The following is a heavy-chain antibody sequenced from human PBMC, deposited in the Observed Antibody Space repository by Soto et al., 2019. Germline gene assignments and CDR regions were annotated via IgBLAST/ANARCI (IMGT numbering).Heavy chain of an antibody. Sequence: QVHLVQSGAEVKNPGASVKLYCKASGYTFSHYGIHWVRQAPGQRLEWMGWINAGNGNTKYSGKFQGRVTMTRDTSASTAYIELSSLRSEDTAVYFCARSGYSSGWYHWYFDFWGRGTLVTVSS. CDR2: INAGNGNT. D-gene: IGHD6-19*01. CDR1: GYTFSHYG. J-gene: IGHJ2*01. V-gene: IGHV1-3*01. CDR3: ARSGYSSGWYHWYFDF.